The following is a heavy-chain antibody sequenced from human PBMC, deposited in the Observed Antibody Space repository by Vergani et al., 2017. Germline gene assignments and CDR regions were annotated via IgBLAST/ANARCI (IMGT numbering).Heavy chain of an antibody. CDR1: GFTFSSYG. J-gene: IGHJ6*02. Sequence: QVQLVESGGGVVQPGRSLRLSCAASGFTFSSYGMHWIRQAPGKGLEWVAVISYDGSNKYYADSVKGRFTISRDNSKNTLYLQMNSLRAEDTAVYYCAKGHHHMDYYGMDVWGQGTTVTVSS. CDR3: AKGHHHMDYYGMDV. D-gene: IGHD2-21*01. CDR2: ISYDGSNK. V-gene: IGHV3-30*18.